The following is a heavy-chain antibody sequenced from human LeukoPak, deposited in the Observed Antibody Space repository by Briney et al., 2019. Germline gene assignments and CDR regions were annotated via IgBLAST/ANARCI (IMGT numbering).Heavy chain of an antibody. CDR2: IYYSGST. Sequence: KASETLSLTCTVSGGSIFSYYWSWIRQHPGKGLEWIGYIYYSGSTYYNPSLKSRVTISVDTSKNQFSLKLSSVTAADTAVYYCARDCSGGSCNGWFDPWGQGTLVTVSS. CDR1: GGSIFSYY. D-gene: IGHD2-15*01. V-gene: IGHV4-59*06. J-gene: IGHJ5*02. CDR3: ARDCSGGSCNGWFDP.